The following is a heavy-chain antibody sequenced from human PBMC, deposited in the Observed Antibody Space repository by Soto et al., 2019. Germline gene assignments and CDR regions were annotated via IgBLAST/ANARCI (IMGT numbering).Heavy chain of an antibody. CDR1: GLMYSSYA. Sequence: GGSLRLSCAASGLMYSSYAMSWVRQAPGKGLEWVSTISGFGDSTFYADSVKGRFTISRDNFKSTLYLQMNSLRAEDTAVYYCAKGGNSSHFDYWGQGTLVTVDS. CDR3: AKGGNSSHFDY. J-gene: IGHJ4*02. D-gene: IGHD2-15*01. CDR2: ISGFGDST. V-gene: IGHV3-23*01.